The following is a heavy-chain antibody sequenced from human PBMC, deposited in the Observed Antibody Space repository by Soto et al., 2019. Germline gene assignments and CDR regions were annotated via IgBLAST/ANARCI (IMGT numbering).Heavy chain of an antibody. Sequence: SETLSLTCTVSGGSISSGDYYWSWIRQPPGKGLEWIGYIYYSGSTNYNPSFKSRVTISVDKSKNQFSLKLSSVTAADTAVYYCASLPATSDFDYWGQGTLVTVSS. D-gene: IGHD2-2*01. CDR3: ASLPATSDFDY. CDR1: GGSISSGDYY. V-gene: IGHV4-30-4*01. J-gene: IGHJ4*02. CDR2: IYYSGST.